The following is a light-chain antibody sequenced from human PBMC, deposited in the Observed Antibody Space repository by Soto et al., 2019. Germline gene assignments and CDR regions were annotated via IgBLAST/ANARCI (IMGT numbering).Light chain of an antibody. Sequence: EVVLTQSPGTLPLSPGERATLSCRASQSVSNNYLAWYQQKPGQAPRLLIYGAYTRATGVPDSFSGSGSGTEVTLTISRLESEDFVVFYCHQYRRSPRTFGQGTRVEVK. CDR2: GAY. CDR1: QSVSNNY. V-gene: IGKV3-20*01. J-gene: IGKJ1*01. CDR3: HQYRRSPRT.